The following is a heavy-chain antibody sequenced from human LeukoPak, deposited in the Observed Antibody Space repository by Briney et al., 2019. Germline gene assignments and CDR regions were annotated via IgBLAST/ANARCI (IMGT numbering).Heavy chain of an antibody. CDR3: ARAYDFWSGYYRGAFDI. D-gene: IGHD3-3*01. CDR1: GGSISSGGYY. J-gene: IGHJ3*02. Sequence: SETLSLTCTVSGGSISSGGYYWSWIRQPPGKGLEWIGYIYHSGSTYYNPSLKSRVTISVDTPKNQFSLKLSSVTAADTAVYYCARAYDFWSGYYRGAFDIWGQGTMVTVSS. V-gene: IGHV4-30-2*01. CDR2: IYHSGST.